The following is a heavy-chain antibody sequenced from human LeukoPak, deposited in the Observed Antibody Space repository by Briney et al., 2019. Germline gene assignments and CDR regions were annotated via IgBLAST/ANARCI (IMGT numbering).Heavy chain of an antibody. CDR3: ARLTKPWDAFDI. V-gene: IGHV5-51*01. D-gene: IGHD4-11*01. CDR2: IYPGDSDT. CDR1: GYSFTSYW. J-gene: IGHJ3*02. Sequence: GASLKISCKSSGYSFTSYWIGWVRQMPWKGLEWMGIIYPGDSDTRYSPSFQGQVTISADKSISTAYLQWSSLKASDTPMYYCARLTKPWDAFDIWGQGTMVTVSS.